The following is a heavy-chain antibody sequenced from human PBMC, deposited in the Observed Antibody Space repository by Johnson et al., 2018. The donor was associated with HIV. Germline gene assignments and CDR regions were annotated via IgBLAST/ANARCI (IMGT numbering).Heavy chain of an antibody. CDR3: VRRDSGSLSFDL. Sequence: VQLVESGGGLVQPGGSLRLSCAASGFMFDDYAMHWVRQAPGKGLEWVSRISWNSGSLGYADSVNGRFSISRDNPNNSLYLQMNTLRVEDTALYFCVRRDSGSLSFDLWGQGTMVTVSS. D-gene: IGHD1-26*01. CDR1: GFMFDDYA. CDR2: ISWNSGSL. V-gene: IGHV3-9*01. J-gene: IGHJ3*01.